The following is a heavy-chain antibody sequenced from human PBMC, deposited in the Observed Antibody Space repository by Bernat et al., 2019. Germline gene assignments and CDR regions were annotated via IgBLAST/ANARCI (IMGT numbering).Heavy chain of an antibody. CDR3: ARPLKSGSYSGGAFDI. Sequence: EVQLVESGGGLVQPGGSLRLSCAASGFTFSSYEFNWVRQAPGGGLEWVSYISNSGSAIYYADSVRGRFTVSRDNAKNSLYLQMNSLRAEDTAVYYCARPLKSGSYSGGAFDIWGQGTMVTVSS. CDR1: GFTFSSYE. J-gene: IGHJ3*02. V-gene: IGHV3-48*03. D-gene: IGHD1-26*01. CDR2: ISNSGSAI.